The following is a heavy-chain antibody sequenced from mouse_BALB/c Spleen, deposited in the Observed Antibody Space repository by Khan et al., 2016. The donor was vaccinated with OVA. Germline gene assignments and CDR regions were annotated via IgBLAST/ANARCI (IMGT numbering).Heavy chain of an antibody. D-gene: IGHD1-1*01. V-gene: IGHV3-2*02. J-gene: IGHJ2*02. Sequence: EVELVESGPGLVKPSQSLSLTCTVTGYSITSDYAWNWIRQFPGNKLEWMGFISYSGNTKYNPSLKSRFSITRDTSKNQFFLQSNSVTTEDTTTYYCARVYGGDFDYWGQGTSLTVSS. CDR3: ARVYGGDFDY. CDR2: ISYSGNT. CDR1: GYSITSDYA.